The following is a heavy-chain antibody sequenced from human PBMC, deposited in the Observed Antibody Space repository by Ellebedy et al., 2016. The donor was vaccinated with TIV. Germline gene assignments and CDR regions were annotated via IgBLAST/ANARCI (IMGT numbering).Heavy chain of an antibody. D-gene: IGHD3-10*01. V-gene: IGHV4-38-2*02. CDR1: GYFISSGYY. Sequence: SETLSLTCTVSGYFISSGYYWGWIRQPPGKGLEWIGSIYHSGSTYYNPSLKSRVTLSVDTSKNQFSLKLSSVTAADTAVYYCARCRVDAFDIWGQGTMVTVSS. CDR3: ARCRVDAFDI. CDR2: IYHSGST. J-gene: IGHJ3*02.